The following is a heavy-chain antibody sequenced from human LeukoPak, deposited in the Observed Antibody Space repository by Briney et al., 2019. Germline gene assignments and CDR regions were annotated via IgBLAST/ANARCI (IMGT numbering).Heavy chain of an antibody. Sequence: ASVKVSCKASGYTFTSYAMHWVRQAPGQRLEWMGWINAGNGNTKYSQNLQDRVTMTTDTSTSTAYMELRSLRSDDTAVYYCARDRWGYSGYDPFDYWGQGTLVTVSS. CDR1: GYTFTSYA. CDR3: ARDRWGYSGYDPFDY. J-gene: IGHJ4*02. D-gene: IGHD5-12*01. CDR2: INAGNGNT. V-gene: IGHV1-3*01.